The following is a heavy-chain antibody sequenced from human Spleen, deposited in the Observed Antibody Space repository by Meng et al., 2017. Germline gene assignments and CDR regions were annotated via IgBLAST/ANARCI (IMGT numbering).Heavy chain of an antibody. Sequence: QITLKESGPTLVKPTQTLTLTCSFSGFSLTTSGVGVGWIRQPPGKALEWLALIYWDDDKRYSPSLKSRLTITKDTAKNQVVLTLTNVDPVDTATYYCAHRQWLSYFDYWGQGTLVTVSS. D-gene: IGHD6-19*01. CDR1: GFSLTTSGVG. CDR3: AHRQWLSYFDY. V-gene: IGHV2-5*02. J-gene: IGHJ4*02. CDR2: IYWDDDK.